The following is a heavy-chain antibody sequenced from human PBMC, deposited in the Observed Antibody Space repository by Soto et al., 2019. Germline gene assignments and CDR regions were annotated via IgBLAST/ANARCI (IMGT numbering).Heavy chain of an antibody. CDR1: GFTFSSYS. CDR3: ARDGVAADYYYGMDV. D-gene: IGHD6-13*01. J-gene: IGHJ6*02. V-gene: IGHV3-21*01. CDR2: ISSSSSYI. Sequence: EVQLVESGGGLVKPGGSLRLSCAASGFTFSSYSMNWVRQAPGKGLEWVSSISSSSSYIYYADSVKGRFTISRDNAKNSLYLQMNILRAEDTAVYYCARDGVAADYYYGMDVWGQGTTVTVSS.